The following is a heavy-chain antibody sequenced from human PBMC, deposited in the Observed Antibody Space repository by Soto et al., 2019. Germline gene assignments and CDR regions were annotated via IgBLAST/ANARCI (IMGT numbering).Heavy chain of an antibody. CDR2: IYYSGST. J-gene: IGHJ4*02. CDR3: ARRSNFYYGFDY. V-gene: IGHV4-61*01. CDR1: GGSVSSGSYY. D-gene: IGHD3-22*01. Sequence: SETLSLTCTVSGGSVSSGSYYWSWIRQPPGKGLEWIGYIYYSGSTNYNPSLKSRVTMLVDTSKNQFSLKLSSVTAADTAVYYCARRSNFYYGFDYWGRGTLVTVSS.